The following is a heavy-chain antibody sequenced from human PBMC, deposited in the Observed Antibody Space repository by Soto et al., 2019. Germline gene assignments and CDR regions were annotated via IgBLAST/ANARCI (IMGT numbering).Heavy chain of an antibody. CDR3: ASRESSSWYHYYYYYGMDV. D-gene: IGHD6-13*01. V-gene: IGHV4-39*01. CDR2: IYYSGST. J-gene: IGHJ6*02. Sequence: PSETLSLTCTVSCGSISSSGYYWGWIRQPPGKGLEWIGSIYYSGSTYYNPSLKSRVTISVDTSKNQFSLKLSSVTAADTAVYYCASRESSSWYHYYYYYGMDVWGQGTTVTVSS. CDR1: CGSISSSGYY.